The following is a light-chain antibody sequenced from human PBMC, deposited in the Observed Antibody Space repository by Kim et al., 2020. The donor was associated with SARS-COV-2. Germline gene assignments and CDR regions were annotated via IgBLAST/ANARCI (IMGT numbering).Light chain of an antibody. J-gene: IGLJ2*01. CDR3: ATWDDSHVA. V-gene: IGLV1-47*01. CDR1: SSNIGSNY. CDR2: RNN. Sequence: PGQRVTISCSGSSSNIGSNYVYWYQQLPGTAPKLLIYRNNQRPSGVPDRFSGSKSGTSASLAISGLRSEDEADYYCATWDDSHVAFGGGTKLTVL.